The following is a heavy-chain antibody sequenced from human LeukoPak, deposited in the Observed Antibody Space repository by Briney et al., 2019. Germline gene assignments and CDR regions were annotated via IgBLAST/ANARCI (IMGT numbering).Heavy chain of an antibody. J-gene: IGHJ3*02. CDR1: GFTFGDYA. CDR2: IRSKAYGGTT. Sequence: GGSLRLSCTASGFTFGDYAMNWVRRAPGKGLEGVCFIRSKAYGGTTEYAASVKGRFTISRDDSKSIAYLQMNSLKIEDTAVYYCTRAIRGVGAFDIWGQGTMVTVSS. D-gene: IGHD3-3*01. CDR3: TRAIRGVGAFDI. V-gene: IGHV3-49*04.